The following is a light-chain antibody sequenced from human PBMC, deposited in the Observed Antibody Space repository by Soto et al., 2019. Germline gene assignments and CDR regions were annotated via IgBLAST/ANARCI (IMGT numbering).Light chain of an antibody. CDR3: QQRHMWPIT. CDR1: QSMGSN. CDR2: DAY. V-gene: IGKV3-11*01. J-gene: IGKJ5*01. Sequence: EIVMTQSPATMSVSPGERATLSCRASQSMGSNVAWYQQKPGQAPRLLIYDAYNRATGIPPRFSGSGSGTDFTLTISSLEPEDSAVYYCQQRHMWPITFGQGTRLEIK.